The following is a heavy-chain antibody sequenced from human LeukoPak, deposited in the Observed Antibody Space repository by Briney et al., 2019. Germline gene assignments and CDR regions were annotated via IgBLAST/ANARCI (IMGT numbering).Heavy chain of an antibody. CDR3: AKTALGYCSSTSCYKYFDY. Sequence: PGGSLRLSCAASGFTFSSYEMNWVRQAPGKGLEWVSAISGSGGSTYYADSVKGRFTISRDNSKNTLYLQMNSLRAEDTAVYYCAKTALGYCSSTSCYKYFDYWGQGTLVTVSS. CDR2: ISGSGGST. V-gene: IGHV3-23*01. D-gene: IGHD2-2*02. CDR1: GFTFSSYE. J-gene: IGHJ4*02.